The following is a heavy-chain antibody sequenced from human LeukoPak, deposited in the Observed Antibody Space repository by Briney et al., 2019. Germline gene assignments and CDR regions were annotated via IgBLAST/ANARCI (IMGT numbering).Heavy chain of an antibody. V-gene: IGHV4-59*01. D-gene: IGHD5-24*01. Sequence: SETLSLTCTVSGGSISSYYWNWIRQPPGKGLKWIGYIYYTGSTNYNPSLKSRVTISVDTSKNQFSLKLSSVTAADTAVYYCARVRDGYSYGYYYYYMDVWGKGTTVTISS. CDR3: ARVRDGYSYGYYYYYMDV. CDR2: IYYTGST. J-gene: IGHJ6*03. CDR1: GGSISSYY.